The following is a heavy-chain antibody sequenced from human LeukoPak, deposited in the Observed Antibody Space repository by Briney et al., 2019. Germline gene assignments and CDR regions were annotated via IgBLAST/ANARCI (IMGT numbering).Heavy chain of an antibody. CDR1: GYTFTTYD. CDR3: ARGLGDYYDTSDYYYAVPAH. CDR2: MNLNSGDT. J-gene: IGHJ4*02. V-gene: IGHV1-8*01. Sequence: ASVKVSCKASGYTFTTYDITWGRQATGQGLKWMGGMNLNSGDTAYAQKFQGRVAMTRDTSISAAYMELSSLRSEDTAVYYCARGLGDYYDTSDYYYAVPAHWGQGTLVTVSS. D-gene: IGHD3-22*01.